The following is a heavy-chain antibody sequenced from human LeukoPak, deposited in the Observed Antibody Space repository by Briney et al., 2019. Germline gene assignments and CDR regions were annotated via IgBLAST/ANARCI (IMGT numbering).Heavy chain of an antibody. CDR1: GFTVGRNW. D-gene: IGHD6-13*01. Sequence: GGSLRLSCAASGFTVGRNWMHWVRQAPGKGLVWVSRSEGDDSTTTYADSVKGRFTVSRDNSKNTLYLQMSSLRAEDTAVYYCAREEQQLGAFDIWGQGTMVTVSS. V-gene: IGHV3-74*03. CDR2: SEGDDSTT. J-gene: IGHJ3*02. CDR3: AREEQQLGAFDI.